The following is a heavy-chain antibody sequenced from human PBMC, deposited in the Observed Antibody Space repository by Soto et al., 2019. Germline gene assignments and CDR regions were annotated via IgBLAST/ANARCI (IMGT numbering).Heavy chain of an antibody. Sequence: ASVKVSCKASGYTFTSYYMHWVRQAPGQGLEWMGIINPSGGSTSYAQKFQGRVTMTRDTSTSTVYMELSSLRSEDTAVYYCARSTGDGYNYLLSYFDYWGQGTLVTVSS. CDR1: GYTFTSYY. CDR3: ARSTGDGYNYLLSYFDY. V-gene: IGHV1-46*01. D-gene: IGHD5-12*01. J-gene: IGHJ4*02. CDR2: INPSGGST.